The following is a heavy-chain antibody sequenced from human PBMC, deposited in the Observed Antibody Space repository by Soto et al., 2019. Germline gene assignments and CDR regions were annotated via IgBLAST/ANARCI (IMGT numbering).Heavy chain of an antibody. J-gene: IGHJ3*02. CDR1: GYTFTSYG. D-gene: IGHD3-10*01. Sequence: QVQLVQSGAEVKKPGASVKVSCKASGYTFTSYGISWVRQAPGQGLEWVGWISPYSGNTNYAQRLQGRVTMTMDTSTSTVSMELRSLRSDDTAVYYCARDRGGRVNAFDICGQGTMVTVSS. CDR2: ISPYSGNT. V-gene: IGHV1-18*01. CDR3: ARDRGGRVNAFDI.